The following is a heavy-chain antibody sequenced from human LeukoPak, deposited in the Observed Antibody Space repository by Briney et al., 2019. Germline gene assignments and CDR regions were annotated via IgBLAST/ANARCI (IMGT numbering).Heavy chain of an antibody. CDR2: TYYNEAP. Sequence: SETLSLTCSVSGGSISDHYWSWIRQPPGKGLEWIAYTYYNEAPNYNPSLNARVTMSLDMSKNQFSLRLTSVTAADTAVYYCARGHYDLAPWGQGILVTVSS. J-gene: IGHJ5*02. CDR1: GGSISDHY. V-gene: IGHV4-59*08. CDR3: ARGHYDLAP. D-gene: IGHD3/OR15-3a*01.